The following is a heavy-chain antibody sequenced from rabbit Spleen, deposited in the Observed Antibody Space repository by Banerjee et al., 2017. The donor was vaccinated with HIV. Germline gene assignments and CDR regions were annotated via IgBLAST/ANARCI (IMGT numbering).Heavy chain of an antibody. CDR3: ARDLVAVIGWNFNL. CDR2: IDAGDGDT. Sequence: VESGGDLVKPGASLTLTCTASGVSFTISSYMCWVRQAPGKGLEWIACIDAGDGDTDYANWPKGRFTISKTSSTTVTLQMTSLTAADTATYFCARDLVAVIGWNFNLWGPGTLVTVS. J-gene: IGHJ4*01. CDR1: GVSFTISSY. D-gene: IGHD2-1*01. V-gene: IGHV1S40*01.